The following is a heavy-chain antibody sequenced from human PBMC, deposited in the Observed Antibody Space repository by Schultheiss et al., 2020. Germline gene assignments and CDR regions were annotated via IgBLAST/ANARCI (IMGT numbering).Heavy chain of an antibody. V-gene: IGHV4-61*01. D-gene: IGHD3-3*01. Sequence: SETLSLTCTVSGGSISSSSYYWGWIRQPPGKGLEWIGYIYYSGSTNYNPSLKSRVTISVDTSKNQFSLKLSSVTAADTAVYYCAREGDFWSCYDTPHYYCDKDD. CDR3: AREGDFWSCYDTPHYYCDKDD. CDR1: GGSISSSSYY. J-gene: IGHJ6*01. CDR2: IYYSGST.